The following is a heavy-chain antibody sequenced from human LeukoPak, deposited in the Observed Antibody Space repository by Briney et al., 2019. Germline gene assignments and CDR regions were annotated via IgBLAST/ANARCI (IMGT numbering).Heavy chain of an antibody. CDR2: INAGNGNT. J-gene: IGHJ4*02. V-gene: IGHV1-3*01. CDR1: GYTFTSYA. CDR3: ARPGIAVAGPVY. D-gene: IGHD6-19*01. Sequence: ASVTVSCTASGYTFTSYAMHWVRQAPGQRLEWMGWINAGNGNTKYSQKFQGRVTITRDTSASTAYMELSSLRSEDTAVYYCARPGIAVAGPVYWGQGTPVTVSS.